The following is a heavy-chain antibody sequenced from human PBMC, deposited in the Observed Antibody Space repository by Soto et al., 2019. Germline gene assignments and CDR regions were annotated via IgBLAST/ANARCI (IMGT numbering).Heavy chain of an antibody. J-gene: IGHJ6*02. CDR3: ARDHMVRGVIRSYYYGMAV. V-gene: IGHV1-69*01. Sequence: QVQLVQSGAEVKKPGSSVKVSCKASGGTFSSYAISWVRQAPGQGLEWMGGIIPIFGTANYAQKFQGRVTITADESTSTAYMELSSLRSEDTAVYYCARDHMVRGVIRSYYYGMAVWGQGTTVTVSS. CDR2: IIPIFGTA. D-gene: IGHD3-10*01. CDR1: GGTFSSYA.